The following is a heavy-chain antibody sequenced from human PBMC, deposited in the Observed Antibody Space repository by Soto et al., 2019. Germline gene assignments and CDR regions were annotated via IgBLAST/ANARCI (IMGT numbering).Heavy chain of an antibody. D-gene: IGHD3-9*01. Sequence: TSETLSLTCTLTAYSITIQSYDWGWIRQSPGREMQWIGTMHHTGTTSYNPSLQSRATIAIDASKNQMFLKLISVTAADTAVYYCARVLGEQRKHYFVGFDSWGQGTKVTVSS. CDR2: MHHTGTT. V-gene: IGHV4-39*01. CDR3: ARVLGEQRKHYFVGFDS. CDR1: AYSITIQSYD. J-gene: IGHJ4*02.